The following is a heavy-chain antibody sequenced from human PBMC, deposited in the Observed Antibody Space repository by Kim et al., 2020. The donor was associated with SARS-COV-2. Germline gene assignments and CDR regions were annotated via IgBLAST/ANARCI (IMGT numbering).Heavy chain of an antibody. Sequence: ASVKVSCKASGYTFTSYYMHWVRQAPGQGLEWMGIINPSGGSTSYAQKFQGRVTMTRDTSTSTVYMELSSLRSEDTAVYYCARGGLKTGTTWYFDYWGQGTLVTVSS. CDR3: ARGGLKTGTTWYFDY. CDR1: GYTFTSYY. J-gene: IGHJ4*02. CDR2: INPSGGST. V-gene: IGHV1-46*01. D-gene: IGHD1-1*01.